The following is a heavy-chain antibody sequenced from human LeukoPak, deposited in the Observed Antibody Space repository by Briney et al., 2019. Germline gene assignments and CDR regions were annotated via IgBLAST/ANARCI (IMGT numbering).Heavy chain of an antibody. Sequence: PGGSLRLSCAASGFTFSSHGMNWVRQAPGKGLEWVSGISPSGGITYYTDSVKGRFTISRDNSKNTLYLQMNSLRAEDTAVYYCAKYSYGSGSYGYFDYWGQGTLVTVSS. CDR3: AKYSYGSGSYGYFDY. J-gene: IGHJ4*02. V-gene: IGHV3-23*01. CDR2: ISPSGGIT. D-gene: IGHD3-10*01. CDR1: GFTFSSHG.